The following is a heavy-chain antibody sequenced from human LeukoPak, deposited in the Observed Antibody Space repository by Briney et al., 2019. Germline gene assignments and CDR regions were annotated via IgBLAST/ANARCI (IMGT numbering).Heavy chain of an antibody. D-gene: IGHD3-10*01. V-gene: IGHV1-3*01. CDR2: INPTNEKT. J-gene: IGHJ4*02. Sequence: ASVKVSCKASGYSFRNYGMHWVRQAPGQRLEWMGWINPTNEKTKYSEKFQGRVTISRDTGASTVYMELSSLRSEDTAVYYYARVPNYYGSGSNWYFDYWGQGTLVTVSS. CDR3: ARVPNYYGSGSNWYFDY. CDR1: GYSFRNYG.